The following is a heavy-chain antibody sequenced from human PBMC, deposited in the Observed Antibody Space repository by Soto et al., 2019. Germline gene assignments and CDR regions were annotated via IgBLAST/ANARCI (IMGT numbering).Heavy chain of an antibody. CDR3: ARGSGYSYGYHYFDY. Sequence: LPETLSLTCTVSGGSVSSGSYYWSWIRQPPGKGLEWIGYIYYSGSTNYNPSLKSRVTISVDTSKNQFSLKLSSVTAADTAVYYCARGSGYSYGYHYFDYWGQGTMVTVYS. CDR2: IYYSGST. J-gene: IGHJ4*02. CDR1: GGSVSSGSYY. V-gene: IGHV4-61*01. D-gene: IGHD5-18*01.